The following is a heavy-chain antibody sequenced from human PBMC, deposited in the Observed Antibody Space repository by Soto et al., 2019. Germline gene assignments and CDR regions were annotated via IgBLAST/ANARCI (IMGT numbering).Heavy chain of an antibody. J-gene: IGHJ6*03. D-gene: IGHD6-13*01. V-gene: IGHV1-3*01. CDR2: INAGNGNT. CDR1: GYTFTSYA. Sequence: ASVKVSCKASGYTFTSYAMHLVRQAPGQRLEWMGWINAGNGNTKYSQKFQGRVTITRDTSASTAYMELSSLRSEDTAMYYCARDLTPIAAAATYYYYYMDVWGKGTTVTVSS. CDR3: ARDLTPIAAAATYYYYYMDV.